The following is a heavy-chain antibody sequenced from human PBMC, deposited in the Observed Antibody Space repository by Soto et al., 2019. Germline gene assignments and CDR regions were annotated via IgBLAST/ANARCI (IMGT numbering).Heavy chain of an antibody. D-gene: IGHD3-22*01. CDR2: IYYSGST. CDR1: GGSVSSGSYY. V-gene: IGHV4-61*01. CDR3: ASGMIVNWFDP. Sequence: SETLSLTCTVSGGSVSSGSYYWSWIRQPPGKGLEWIGYIYYSGSTNYNPSLKSRVTISVDTSKNQFSLKLSSVTAADTAVYYCASGMIVNWFDPWGQGTLVTVSS. J-gene: IGHJ5*02.